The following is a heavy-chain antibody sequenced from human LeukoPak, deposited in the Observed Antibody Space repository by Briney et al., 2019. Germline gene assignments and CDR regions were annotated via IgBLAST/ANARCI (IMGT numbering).Heavy chain of an antibody. J-gene: IGHJ5*02. V-gene: IGHV3-48*02. D-gene: IGHD3-10*01. CDR2: ISSSTTI. CDR3: GRSQYYYGSNWFDP. CDR1: GFTFSTYD. Sequence: PGGSLRLSCAASGFTFSTYDMNWVRQAPGKGLEWVSYISSSTTIYYADSVKGRFTISRDNAKNSLYLQMNSLRDEDTAVYYCGRSQYYYGSNWFDPWGQGTLVTVSS.